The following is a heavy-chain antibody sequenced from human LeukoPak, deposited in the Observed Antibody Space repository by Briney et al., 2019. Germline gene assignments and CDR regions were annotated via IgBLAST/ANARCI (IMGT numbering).Heavy chain of an antibody. J-gene: IGHJ4*02. V-gene: IGHV4-61*02. CDR2: IYTSGST. CDR1: GGSISSGGYY. Sequence: SQTLSLTCTVSGGSISSGGYYWSWIRQPAGKGLEWIGRIYTSGSTNYNPSLKSRVTMSVDTSKNQFSLKLSSVTAADTAVYYCAREELGYGSYFDCWGQGTLVTVSS. D-gene: IGHD3-10*01. CDR3: AREELGYGSYFDC.